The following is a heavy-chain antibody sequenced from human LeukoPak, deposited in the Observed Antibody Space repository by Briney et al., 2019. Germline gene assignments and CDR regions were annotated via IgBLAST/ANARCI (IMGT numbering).Heavy chain of an antibody. CDR3: VGETRGRCGDWYDA. Sequence: SETLSLTCTVSGAFITRDTYYWAWVRQSPGKGLEWIGRVGFDGNGSFYPSVPSRVAMSVDPSWIQCSLGGDSVTAAYTGICYCVGETRGRCGDWYDAWGQGALVTVSS. CDR2: VGFDGNG. V-gene: IGHV4-39*07. D-gene: IGHD1-26*01. CDR1: GAFITRDTYY. J-gene: IGHJ5*02.